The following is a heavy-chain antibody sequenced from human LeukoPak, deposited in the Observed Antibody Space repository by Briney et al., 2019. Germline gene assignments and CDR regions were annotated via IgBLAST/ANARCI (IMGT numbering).Heavy chain of an antibody. Sequence: PGRSLRLSCAASGFTFSSYAMHWVRQAPGKGLEWVAVISYDGSNKYYADSVKGRFTISRDNSKNTLYLQMNSLRAEDTAVYYCARAANAFDIWSQGTMVTVSS. CDR1: GFTFSSYA. J-gene: IGHJ3*02. CDR2: ISYDGSNK. V-gene: IGHV3-30*04. CDR3: ARAANAFDI.